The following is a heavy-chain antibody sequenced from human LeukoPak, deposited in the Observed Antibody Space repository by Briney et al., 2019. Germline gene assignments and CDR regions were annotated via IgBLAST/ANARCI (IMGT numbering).Heavy chain of an antibody. V-gene: IGHV6-1*01. CDR3: ARGWARDGFNI. CDR1: GDSVSNNA. J-gene: IGHJ3*02. Sequence: SQTLSLTCVIPGDSVSNNAWNWVRQTPSGGLECLGRTYYNSKWYNEYAESVKSRISINPDKSKNLFSLQLNSVTPEDTAVYYCARGWARDGFNIWSQGTMVTVSS. D-gene: IGHD6-13*01. CDR2: TYYNSKWYN.